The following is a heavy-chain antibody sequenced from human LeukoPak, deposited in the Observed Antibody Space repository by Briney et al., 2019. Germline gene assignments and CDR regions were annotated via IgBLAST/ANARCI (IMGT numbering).Heavy chain of an antibody. CDR2: IYHSGST. CDR1: GYSISSGYY. D-gene: IGHD3-16*02. J-gene: IGHJ4*02. Sequence: SETLSLTCTVSGYSISSGYYWGWIRQPPGKGLEWIGSIYHSGSTYYNPSLKSRVTISVDTSKNQFSLKLSSVTAADTAVYYCARSQAATYYDYVWGSYRYNGLDYWGQGTLVTVSS. V-gene: IGHV4-38-2*02. CDR3: ARSQAATYYDYVWGSYRYNGLDY.